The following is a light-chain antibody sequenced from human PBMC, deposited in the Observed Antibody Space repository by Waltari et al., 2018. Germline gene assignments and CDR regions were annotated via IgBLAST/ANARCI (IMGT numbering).Light chain of an antibody. CDR1: SSDVGGYNY. Sequence: QSALTQPRSVSESPGQSVTISCTGTSSDVGGYNYVSWYQQHPGKAPKLMIYDVSKRPSGVPDRFSGSKSGNTASLTISGLQAEDEADYYCCSYAGSYTLMVVFGGGTKLTVL. CDR3: CSYAGSYTLMVV. J-gene: IGLJ2*01. V-gene: IGLV2-11*01. CDR2: DVS.